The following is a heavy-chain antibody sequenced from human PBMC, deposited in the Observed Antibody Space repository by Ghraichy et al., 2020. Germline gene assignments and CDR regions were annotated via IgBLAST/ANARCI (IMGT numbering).Heavy chain of an antibody. V-gene: IGHV3-23*01. D-gene: IGHD3/OR15-3a*01. J-gene: IGHJ4*02. CDR1: GFTFSSYA. CDR2: ISSSGGST. CDR3: AKDRGADFWTGNFFDY. Sequence: GGSLRLSCAASGFTFSSYAMSWVRQAPGKGLEWVSGISSSGGSTYYADSVMGRFTISRDYSKNTLHLRLNSLRAEDTALYYCAKDRGADFWTGNFFDYWGQGILVTVSS.